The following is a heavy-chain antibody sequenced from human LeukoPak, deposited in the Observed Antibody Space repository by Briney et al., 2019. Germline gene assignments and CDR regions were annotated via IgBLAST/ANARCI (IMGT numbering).Heavy chain of an antibody. Sequence: HAGGSLRLSCAASGFTFSSYAMSWVRQAPGKGLEWVSAISGSGGSTYYADSVKGRFTISRDNSKNTLYLQMNSLRAEDTAAYYCAKEVLRFFTHYGMDVWGQGTTVTVSS. CDR3: AKEVLRFFTHYGMDV. V-gene: IGHV3-23*01. CDR2: ISGSGGST. J-gene: IGHJ6*02. D-gene: IGHD3-3*01. CDR1: GFTFSSYA.